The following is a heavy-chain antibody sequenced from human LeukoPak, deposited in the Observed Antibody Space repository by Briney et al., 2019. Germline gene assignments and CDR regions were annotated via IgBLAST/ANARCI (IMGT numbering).Heavy chain of an antibody. Sequence: PGGSLRLSCSASGFIFSTYTMYWVRQAPGKGLEYVSVINGDGRTTYYIDSVKGRFTISRDNSKNTLYLQMSSLRADDTAVHYCVGDQVDDTGYLRWGQGTRVTVSA. CDR2: INGDGRTT. CDR3: VGDQVDDTGYLR. J-gene: IGHJ4*02. V-gene: IGHV3-64D*06. D-gene: IGHD5-12*01. CDR1: GFIFSTYT.